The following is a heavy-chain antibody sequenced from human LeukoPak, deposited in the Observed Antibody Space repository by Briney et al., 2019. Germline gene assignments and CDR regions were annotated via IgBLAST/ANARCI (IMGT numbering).Heavy chain of an antibody. Sequence: SETLSLTCTVSGGSISSDYWSWIRQPPGKGLEWIGYIYHSGSTNYNPSLKSRVTISVHTSKNQFSLKPSSVTAADTAVYYCARDKGDYGDYYWFDPWGQGTLVTVSS. CDR2: IYHSGST. D-gene: IGHD4-17*01. CDR1: GGSISSDY. V-gene: IGHV4-59*01. CDR3: ARDKGDYGDYYWFDP. J-gene: IGHJ5*02.